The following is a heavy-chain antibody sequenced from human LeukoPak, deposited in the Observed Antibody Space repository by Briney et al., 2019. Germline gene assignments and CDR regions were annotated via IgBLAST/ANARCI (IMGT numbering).Heavy chain of an antibody. V-gene: IGHV1-69*13. CDR2: IIPIFGTA. D-gene: IGHD2-2*01. J-gene: IGHJ3*02. Sequence: SVKVSCKASGGTFSSYAISWVRQAPGQGLEWMGGIIPIFGTANYAQKFQGRITITADESTSTAYMELSSLRSEDTAVYYCAGPVVPAALYAFDIWGQGTMVTVSS. CDR1: GGTFSSYA. CDR3: AGPVVPAALYAFDI.